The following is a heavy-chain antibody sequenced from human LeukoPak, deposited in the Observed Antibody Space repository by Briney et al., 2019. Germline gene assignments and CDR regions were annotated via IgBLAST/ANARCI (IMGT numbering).Heavy chain of an antibody. CDR3: AKDQPYCSGGSCSSGIGYWDY. V-gene: IGHV3-7*01. J-gene: IGHJ4*02. CDR2: IKPDGSEK. Sequence: GGSLRLSCAASGFTFSSYWMSWVRQTPGKGLEWVANIKPDGSEKYYVDCVKGRFTISRDNSKNTLYLQMNSLRAEDTAVYYCAKDQPYCSGGSCSSGIGYWDYWGQGTLVTVSS. CDR1: GFTFSSYW. D-gene: IGHD2-15*01.